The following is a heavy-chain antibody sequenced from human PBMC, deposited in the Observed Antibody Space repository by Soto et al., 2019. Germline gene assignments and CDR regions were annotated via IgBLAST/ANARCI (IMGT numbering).Heavy chain of an antibody. Sequence: GGSLRLSCAGSGFTFSNYAMSWVRQAPGKGLEWVSSITGSGGGTYYADSVKGRFTISRDNSKNTLYLQMNNLRAEDTAVYYCAKDWDIAVAVSDYWGQGTSVTVSS. J-gene: IGHJ4*02. V-gene: IGHV3-23*01. D-gene: IGHD6-19*01. CDR1: GFTFSNYA. CDR3: AKDWDIAVAVSDY. CDR2: ITGSGGGT.